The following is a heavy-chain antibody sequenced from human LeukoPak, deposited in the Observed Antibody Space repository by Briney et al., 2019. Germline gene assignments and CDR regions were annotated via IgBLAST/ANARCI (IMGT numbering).Heavy chain of an antibody. J-gene: IGHJ4*02. CDR3: ARYSGSRPYYFDY. V-gene: IGHV5-51*01. CDR1: GYSFTSYW. CDR2: IYPGDSDT. Sequence: GESLRISCKGSGYSFTSYWISWVGQMPGKGLEWMGIIYPGDSDTRYSPSFQGQVTISADKSISTAYLPWSSLKASDTAIYYCARYSGSRPYYFDYWGQGTLVTVSS. D-gene: IGHD1-26*01.